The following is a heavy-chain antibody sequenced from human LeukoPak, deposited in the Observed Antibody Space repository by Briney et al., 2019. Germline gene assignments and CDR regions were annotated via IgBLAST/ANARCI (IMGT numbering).Heavy chain of an antibody. CDR1: GFNFRDHW. CDR3: ARGMTVAANWFDS. CDR2: IKNDGSET. V-gene: IGHV3-7*01. J-gene: IGHJ5*01. D-gene: IGHD6-19*01. Sequence: GGSLRLSCAVSGFNFRDHWMDWVRQAPGKGLQWVGHIKNDGSETYYLDSLKGRFSISRDNTNNALYLQMNSLRAEDTAVYYCARGMTVAANWFDSWGQGTLVTVSS.